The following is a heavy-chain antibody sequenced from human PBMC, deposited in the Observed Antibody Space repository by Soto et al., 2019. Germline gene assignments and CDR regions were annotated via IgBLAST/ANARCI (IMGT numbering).Heavy chain of an antibody. V-gene: IGHV4-34*01. CDR2: IDHSGYT. J-gene: IGHJ5*02. Sequence: QVQLQQWGAGLLKPSETLSLTCAVYGGSFSCYYWNWIRQPPGKGLEWIGEIDHSGYTNYNPSLKSRVTISVDTSKNQFSLRLTSVTAADTAVYYCARVRDWFDPWGQGTLVTVSS. CDR3: ARVRDWFDP. D-gene: IGHD3-3*01. CDR1: GGSFSCYY.